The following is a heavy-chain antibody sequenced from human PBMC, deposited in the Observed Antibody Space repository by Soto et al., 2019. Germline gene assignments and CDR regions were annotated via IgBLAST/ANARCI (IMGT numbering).Heavy chain of an antibody. D-gene: IGHD4-17*01. CDR2: TYYRSKWYN. Sequence: QTLSLTCAISGDSVSSNSAAWNWIRQSPSRGLEWLGRTYYRSKWYNDYAVSVKSRITINPDTSKNQFSLQLRSVTPEDMAVYYCARECHHGDYVPYDFWGQGSLVTVSS. V-gene: IGHV6-1*01. J-gene: IGHJ4*02. CDR3: ARECHHGDYVPYDF. CDR1: GDSVSSNSAA.